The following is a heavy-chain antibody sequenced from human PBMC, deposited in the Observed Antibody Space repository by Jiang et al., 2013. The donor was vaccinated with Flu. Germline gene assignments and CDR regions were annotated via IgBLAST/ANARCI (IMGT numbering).Heavy chain of an antibody. Sequence: SLKISCKGSGYSFTSYWIGWVRQMPGKGLEWMGIIYPGDSDTRYSPSFQGQVTISADKSISTAYLQWSSLKASDTAMYYCARRANYYGSGRANYGMDVWGQGTTVTVPS. CDR1: GYSFTSYW. CDR3: ARRANYYGSGRANYGMDV. D-gene: IGHD3-10*01. J-gene: IGHJ6*02. V-gene: IGHV5-51*01. CDR2: IYPGDSDT.